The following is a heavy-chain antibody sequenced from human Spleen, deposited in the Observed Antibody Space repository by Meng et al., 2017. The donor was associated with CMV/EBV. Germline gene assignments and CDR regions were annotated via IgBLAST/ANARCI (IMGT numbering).Heavy chain of an antibody. CDR2: IGSSGVTI. CDR3: ARGGTFGYYFDY. D-gene: IGHD3-16*01. Sequence: GGSLRLSCAASGFTFSTYEMNWVRQAPGKGLEWVSYIGSSGVTIYYADSVEGRFTISRDNARNSLYLQMTSLRAEDTAVYYCARGGTFGYYFDYWGHGTLVTVSS. CDR1: GFTFSTYE. V-gene: IGHV3-48*03. J-gene: IGHJ4*01.